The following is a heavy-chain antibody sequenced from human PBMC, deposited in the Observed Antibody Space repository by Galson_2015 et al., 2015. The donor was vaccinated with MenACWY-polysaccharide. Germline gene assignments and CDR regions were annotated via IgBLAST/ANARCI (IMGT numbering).Heavy chain of an antibody. CDR3: VGPLGRGGTGAYGMDA. CDR1: GLTFSNNW. V-gene: IGHV3-74*01. Sequence: SLRLSCAASGLTFSNNWIHWVRHAPGKGLVWVSRINSDASSTAYADSVKGRFTTSRDNAKNTLYLQMNSLRVEDTAVYYCVGPLGRGGTGAYGMDAWGQGTTVTVSS. CDR2: INSDASST. D-gene: IGHD3-10*01. J-gene: IGHJ6*02.